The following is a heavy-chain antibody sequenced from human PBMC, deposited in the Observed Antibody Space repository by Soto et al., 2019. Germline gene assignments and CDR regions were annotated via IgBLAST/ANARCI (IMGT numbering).Heavy chain of an antibody. J-gene: IGHJ4*02. CDR2: IYHSGST. CDR1: GYSISSGYY. V-gene: IGHV4-38-2*01. CDR3: ARGRPYDILTGYYSEFDY. Sequence: PSETLSLTCAVSGYSISSGYYWGWIRQPPGKGLEWIGSIYHSGSTYYNPSLKSRVTISVDTSKNQFSLKLSSVTAADTAVYYCARGRPYDILTGYYSEFDYWGQGTLVTVSP. D-gene: IGHD3-9*01.